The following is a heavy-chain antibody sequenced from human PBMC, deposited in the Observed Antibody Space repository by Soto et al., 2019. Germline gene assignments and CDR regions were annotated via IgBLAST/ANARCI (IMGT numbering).Heavy chain of an antibody. CDR1: GGTFSSYT. J-gene: IGHJ4*02. Sequence: SVKVSCKASGGTFSSYTISWVRQAPGQGLEWMGRIIPILGIANYAQKFQGRVTITADKSTSTAYMELSSLRSEDTAVYYCAREIAAAGTEGSWDYWGQGTLVTVSS. CDR3: AREIAAAGTEGSWDY. D-gene: IGHD6-13*01. V-gene: IGHV1-69*04. CDR2: IIPILGIA.